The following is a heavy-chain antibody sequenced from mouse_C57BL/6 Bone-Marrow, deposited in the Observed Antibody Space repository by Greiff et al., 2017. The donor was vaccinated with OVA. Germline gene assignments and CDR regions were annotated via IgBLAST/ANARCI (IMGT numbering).Heavy chain of an antibody. CDR2: IDPENGDT. D-gene: IGHD2-1*01. CDR3: TSYGNCDY. CDR1: GFNIKDDY. V-gene: IGHV14-4*01. Sequence: VQLQQSGAELVRPGASVKLSCTASGFNIKDDYMHWVKQRPEQGLEWIGWIDPENGDTEYASKFQGKATITADTSSNTAYLQLSSLPSEDTAVYYCTSYGNCDYWGQGTTRTGSS. J-gene: IGHJ2*01.